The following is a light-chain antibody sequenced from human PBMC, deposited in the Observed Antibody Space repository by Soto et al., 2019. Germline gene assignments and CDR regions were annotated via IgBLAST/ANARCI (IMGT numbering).Light chain of an antibody. V-gene: IGKV1-27*01. Sequence: DIQMTQSPSSLSASVGDRVTITCRASQGISNNLAWYQQKPGKVPKLLIYAASTLQSGVPSRFSGSGSGTDFSLTISSLQPEDVATYYCQKYECARVWFGQGTNVEIK. J-gene: IGKJ1*01. CDR1: QGISNN. CDR2: AAS. CDR3: QKYECARVW.